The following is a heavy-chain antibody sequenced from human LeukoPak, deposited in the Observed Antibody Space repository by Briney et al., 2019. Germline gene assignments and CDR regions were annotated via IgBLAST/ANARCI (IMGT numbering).Heavy chain of an antibody. D-gene: IGHD3-9*01. J-gene: IGHJ4*02. CDR3: ARGRPDDILTGYSSDY. CDR2: INHSGST. V-gene: IGHV4-34*01. Sequence: SETLSLTCAVYGGSFSGYYWSWIRQPPGKGLEWIGEINHSGSTNYNPSLKSRVTISVDTSKNQFSLKLSSVTAADTAVYYCARGRPDDILTGYSSDYWGQGTLVTVSS. CDR1: GGSFSGYY.